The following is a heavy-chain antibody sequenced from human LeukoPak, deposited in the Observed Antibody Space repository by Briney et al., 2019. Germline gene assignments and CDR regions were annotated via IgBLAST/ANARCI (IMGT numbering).Heavy chain of an antibody. CDR3: ARDFGSSIAARRFDP. Sequence: SVKVSCKASGGTFSSYAISWVRRAPGQGLEWMGGIIPIFGTANYAQKFQGRVTITADKSTSTAYMELSSLRSEDTAVYYCARDFGSSIAARRFDPWGQGTLVTVSS. CDR2: IIPIFGTA. CDR1: GGTFSSYA. D-gene: IGHD6-6*01. V-gene: IGHV1-69*06. J-gene: IGHJ5*02.